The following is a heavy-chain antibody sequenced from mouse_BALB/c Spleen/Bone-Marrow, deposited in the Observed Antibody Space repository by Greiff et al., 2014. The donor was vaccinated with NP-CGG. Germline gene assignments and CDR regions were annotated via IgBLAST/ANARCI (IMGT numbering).Heavy chain of an antibody. CDR3: ARGGNWEDFDY. V-gene: IGHV5-17*02. D-gene: IGHD4-1*01. Sequence: DLQLVESGGGLVQPGGSRKLSCAASGFTFSSFGMHWVRQAPERGLEWVAYISSGSSTIFYADTVKGRFTISRDNPKNTLFLQMTSLRSKDTAMYYCARGGNWEDFDYWGQGTTLTVSS. CDR1: GFTFSSFG. CDR2: ISSGSSTI. J-gene: IGHJ2*01.